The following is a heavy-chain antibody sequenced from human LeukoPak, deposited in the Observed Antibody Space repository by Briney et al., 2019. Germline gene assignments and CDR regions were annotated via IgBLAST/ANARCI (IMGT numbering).Heavy chain of an antibody. V-gene: IGHV3-23*01. Sequence: GGSLRLSCAASGFTFSSYAMSWVRQAPGKGLEWVSAISGSGGSTYYADSVKGRFTISRDNSKNTLYLQMNSLRAEDTAAYYCAKLRILGVPYYMDVWGKGTTVTVSS. CDR1: GFTFSSYA. CDR3: AKLRILGVPYYMDV. D-gene: IGHD3-3*01. J-gene: IGHJ6*03. CDR2: ISGSGGST.